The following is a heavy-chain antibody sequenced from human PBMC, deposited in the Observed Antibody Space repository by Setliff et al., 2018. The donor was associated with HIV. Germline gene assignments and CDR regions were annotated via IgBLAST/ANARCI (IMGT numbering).Heavy chain of an antibody. V-gene: IGHV3-23*01. CDR3: AKDLVDTAWYCDY. D-gene: IGHD5-18*01. Sequence: GGSLRLSCAASGFTFSSYAMSWVREAPGKGLEWVSAISGSGGSTYYADSVKGRFTISSDNSKNTLYLQMNSLRAEDTAVYYCAKDLVDTAWYCDYWGQGTLVTAPQ. CDR2: ISGSGGST. J-gene: IGHJ4*02. CDR1: GFTFSSYA.